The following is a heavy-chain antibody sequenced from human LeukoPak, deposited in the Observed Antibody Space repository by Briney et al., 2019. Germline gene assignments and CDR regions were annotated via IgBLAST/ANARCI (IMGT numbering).Heavy chain of an antibody. Sequence: TGGSLRLSCAASGFTFSSYGMHWVRQAPGKGLEWVALISYDGSNKYYADSVKGRFTISRDNSKNTLYLQMNSLRAEDTAVYYCAKQCGGSDWFDAFDIWGQGTMVTVSS. V-gene: IGHV3-30*18. CDR1: GFTFSSYG. J-gene: IGHJ3*02. CDR2: ISYDGSNK. D-gene: IGHD6-19*01. CDR3: AKQCGGSDWFDAFDI.